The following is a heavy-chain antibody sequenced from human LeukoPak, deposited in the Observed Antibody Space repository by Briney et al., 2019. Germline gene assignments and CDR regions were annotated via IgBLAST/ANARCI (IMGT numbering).Heavy chain of an antibody. V-gene: IGHV3-23*01. CDR3: AKWGDFDVLTGYYVPDF. D-gene: IGHD3-9*01. CDR2: ITGGGGNT. Sequence: PGASLRLSCAASGFTFSNYAMSWVRQAPGKGLEWVSAITGGGGNTYYADSVKGRFTISRDNSKNTLYLQMNSLRDEDTAVYYCAKWGDFDVLTGYYVPDFWGQGTLVTVSS. CDR1: GFTFSNYA. J-gene: IGHJ4*02.